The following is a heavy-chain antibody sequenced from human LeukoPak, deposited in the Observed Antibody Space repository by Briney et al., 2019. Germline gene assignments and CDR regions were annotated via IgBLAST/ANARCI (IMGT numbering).Heavy chain of an antibody. D-gene: IGHD2-8*01. V-gene: IGHV1-69*05. J-gene: IGHJ4*02. Sequence: SVKVSCKASGGTFSSYAISWVRQAPGQGLEWMGRIIPIFGTANYAQKFQGRVTITTDESTSTAYMELSSLRSEDTAVYYCARTYCVNGVCSAFDYWGQGTLVTVSS. CDR2: IIPIFGTA. CDR1: GGTFSSYA. CDR3: ARTYCVNGVCSAFDY.